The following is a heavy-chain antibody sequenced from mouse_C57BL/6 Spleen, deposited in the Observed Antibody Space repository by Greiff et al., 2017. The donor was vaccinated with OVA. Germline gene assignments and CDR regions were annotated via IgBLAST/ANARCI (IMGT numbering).Heavy chain of an antibody. Sequence: DVMLVESGGGLVQPGGSLKLSCAASGFTFSDYYMYWVRQTPEKRLEWVAYISNGGGSTYYPDTVKGRFTISRDNAKNTLYLQMSRLKSEDTAMYYCARDPHYYGSLFAYWGQGTLVTVSA. D-gene: IGHD1-1*01. CDR2: ISNGGGST. CDR3: ARDPHYYGSLFAY. V-gene: IGHV5-12*01. CDR1: GFTFSDYY. J-gene: IGHJ3*01.